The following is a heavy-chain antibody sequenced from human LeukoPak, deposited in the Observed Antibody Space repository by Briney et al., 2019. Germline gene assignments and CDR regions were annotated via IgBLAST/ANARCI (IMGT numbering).Heavy chain of an antibody. CDR2: INPSGGST. Sequence: ASVKVSCKASGYTFTSYYMHWVRQAPGQGLEWMGIINPSGGSTSYAQKFQGRVTMTRDMSTSTVYMELSSLRSEDTAVYYCARKGHKVTTLGYYYYYMDVWGKGTTVTVSS. CDR1: GYTFTSYY. V-gene: IGHV1-46*01. J-gene: IGHJ6*03. D-gene: IGHD4-11*01. CDR3: ARKGHKVTTLGYYYYYMDV.